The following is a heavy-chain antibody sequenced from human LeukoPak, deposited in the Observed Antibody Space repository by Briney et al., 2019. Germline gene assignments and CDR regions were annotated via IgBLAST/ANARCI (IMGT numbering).Heavy chain of an antibody. Sequence: SETLSLTCTVSGGSISSGGYYWSWIRQPPGKGLEWIGYIYHSGSTNYNPSLKSRVTISVDTSKNQFSLKLSSVTAADTALYYCAKALRHGGGFDYWGQGTLVTVSS. D-gene: IGHD2-15*01. V-gene: IGHV4-61*08. CDR1: GGSISSGGYY. J-gene: IGHJ4*02. CDR3: AKALRHGGGFDY. CDR2: IYHSGST.